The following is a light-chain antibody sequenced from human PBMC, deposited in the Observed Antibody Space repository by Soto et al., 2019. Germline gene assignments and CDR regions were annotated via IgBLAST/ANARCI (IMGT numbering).Light chain of an antibody. CDR2: SNN. CDR3: AAWDDSLNGRGV. Sequence: QSVLTQPPSASGTPGQRVTISCSGSSSNIGSNTVNWYQQLPGTAHKLLIYSNNQRPSVVPDRFSGSKSGISASLAISGLQAADEADYYCAAWDDSLNGRGVFGGGTKLTV. J-gene: IGLJ2*01. V-gene: IGLV1-44*01. CDR1: SSNIGSNT.